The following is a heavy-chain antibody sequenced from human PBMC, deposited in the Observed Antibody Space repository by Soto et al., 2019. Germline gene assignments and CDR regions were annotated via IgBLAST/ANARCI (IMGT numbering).Heavy chain of an antibody. CDR1: GGSISSYY. CDR2: IYYSGST. Sequence: SETLSVTWTVSGGSISSYYWSWISQPPGKGLEWIGYIYYSGSTNYNPSLKSRVTISVDTSKNQFSLKLSSVTAADTAVYYCARQMRYNWNYLDYWGQGTLVTVSS. J-gene: IGHJ4*02. V-gene: IGHV4-59*08. CDR3: ARQMRYNWNYLDY. D-gene: IGHD1-20*01.